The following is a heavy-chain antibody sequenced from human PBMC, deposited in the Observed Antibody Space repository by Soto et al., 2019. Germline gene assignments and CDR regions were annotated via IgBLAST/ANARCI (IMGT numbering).Heavy chain of an antibody. D-gene: IGHD5-18*01. Sequence: PGESLKISCKGSGYSFTSYWIGWVRQMPGKGLEWMGIIYPGDSDTRYSPSFQGQVTISADKSISTAYLQWSSLKASDTAMYYCARRGYSYGYWYYYGMDVWGQGTTVTSP. V-gene: IGHV5-51*01. CDR1: GYSFTSYW. CDR3: ARRGYSYGYWYYYGMDV. CDR2: IYPGDSDT. J-gene: IGHJ6*02.